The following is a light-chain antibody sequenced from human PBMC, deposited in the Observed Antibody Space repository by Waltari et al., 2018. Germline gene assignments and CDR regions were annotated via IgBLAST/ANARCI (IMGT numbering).Light chain of an antibody. V-gene: IGKV4-1*01. Sequence: DIVMTQSPASLTVSLGERATINCKSSQSVFYTSNNKNYLAWYQQKPGQAPKLLFYWASTRESGVPDRFSGSGSGADFTLTIGSLQAEDVALYFCQQYYSSPFTFGPGTKVDIK. CDR3: QQYYSSPFT. J-gene: IGKJ3*01. CDR2: WAS. CDR1: QSVFYTSNNKNY.